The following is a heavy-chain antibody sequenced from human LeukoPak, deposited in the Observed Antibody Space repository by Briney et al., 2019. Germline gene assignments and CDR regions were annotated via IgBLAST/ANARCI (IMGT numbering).Heavy chain of an antibody. CDR1: GSTFSSYA. Sequence: GGSLRLSCAASGSTFSSYAMHWVRQAPGKGLEWITLISYDGSDKYYADSVKGRFTISRDNAKKSLYLEMNSLRAEDTAVYYCAKDSHSWSRDYWGQGTLVTVSS. CDR3: AKDSHSWSRDY. CDR2: ISYDGSDK. J-gene: IGHJ4*02. V-gene: IGHV3-30*07. D-gene: IGHD6-13*01.